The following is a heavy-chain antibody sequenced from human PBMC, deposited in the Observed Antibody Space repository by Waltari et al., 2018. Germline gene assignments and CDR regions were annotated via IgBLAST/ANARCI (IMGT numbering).Heavy chain of an antibody. Sequence: QVQLVESGGGLVKTGWSLRLSCAASGFTFHAYYTSWIRQAPGKGLEWVSYISSSGSTIYYADSVKGRFTISRDNAKNSLYLQMNSLRAKDTAVYYCARGVGSSWFDYWGQGTLVTVSS. V-gene: IGHV3-11*04. D-gene: IGHD6-13*01. CDR2: ISSSGSTI. J-gene: IGHJ4*02. CDR1: GFTFHAYY. CDR3: ARGVGSSWFDY.